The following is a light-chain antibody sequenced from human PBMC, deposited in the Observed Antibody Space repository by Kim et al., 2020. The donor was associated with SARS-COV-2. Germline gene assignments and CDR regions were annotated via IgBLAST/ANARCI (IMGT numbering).Light chain of an antibody. CDR2: LGS. V-gene: IGKV2-28*01. J-gene: IGKJ2*01. CDR3: MQALQTPPYT. Sequence: DIVMTQSPLSLPVTPGETASISCRSSQSLRHSNGYNYLDWYLQQTAQSPQLLIYLGSDRASVVPDRFSGSGSGTAFTLKISRVEADDVGVYYYMQALQTPPYTFGQGTKLEI. CDR1: QSLRHSNGYNY.